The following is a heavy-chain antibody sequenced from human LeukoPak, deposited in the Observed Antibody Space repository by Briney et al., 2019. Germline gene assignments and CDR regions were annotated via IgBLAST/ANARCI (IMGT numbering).Heavy chain of an antibody. CDR2: IKQDASQE. V-gene: IGHV3-7*03. CDR1: GFTFSSYW. CDR3: ANGWSPDY. D-gene: IGHD2-15*01. Sequence: GGSLRLSCAASGFTFSSYWMSWVRQAPGKGPEWVAHIKQDASQEDHVDSVKGRFTIFRDNSKNTLYLQMNSLRAEDTAVYHCANGWSPDYWGRGTLVTVSS. J-gene: IGHJ4*02.